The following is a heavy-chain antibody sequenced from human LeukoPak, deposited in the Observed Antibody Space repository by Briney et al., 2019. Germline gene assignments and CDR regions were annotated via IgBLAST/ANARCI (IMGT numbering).Heavy chain of an antibody. Sequence: PSETLSLTCTVSGGSISSYYWSWIRQPPGKGLEWIGYIFYSGSTNYNPSLKSRVTISVDTSKNQFSLKLSSVTAADTALYYCARGNSYYDSSGYFPWESFQHWGQGTLVTVSS. CDR2: IFYSGST. V-gene: IGHV4-59*01. CDR3: ARGNSYYDSSGYFPWESFQH. D-gene: IGHD3-22*01. J-gene: IGHJ1*01. CDR1: GGSISSYY.